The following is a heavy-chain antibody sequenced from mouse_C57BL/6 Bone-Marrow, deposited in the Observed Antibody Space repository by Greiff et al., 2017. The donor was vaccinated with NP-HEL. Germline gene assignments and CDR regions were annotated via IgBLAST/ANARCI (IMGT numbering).Heavy chain of an antibody. CDR1: GFTFSNYW. CDR3: TVNYYGSSYEGDYFDY. V-gene: IGHV6-3*01. J-gene: IGHJ2*01. D-gene: IGHD1-1*01. CDR2: IRLKSDNYAT. Sequence: EVMLVESGGGLVQPGGSMKLSCVASGFTFSNYWMNWVRQSPEKGLEWVAQIRLKSDNYATHYAESVKGRFTISRDDSKSSVYLQMNNLRAEDTGIYYCTVNYYGSSYEGDYFDYWGQGTTLTVSS.